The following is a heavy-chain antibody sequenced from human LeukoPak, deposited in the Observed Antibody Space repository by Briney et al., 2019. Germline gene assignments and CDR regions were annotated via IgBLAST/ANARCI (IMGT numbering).Heavy chain of an antibody. Sequence: PSETLSLTCTVSGGSISSGDYYWSWIRQPPGKGLEWIGYIYYSGSTYYNPSLKSRVTISVDTSKNQFSLKLSSVTAADTAVYYCARGVGSAHFDYWGQGTLVTVSS. CDR3: ARGVGSAHFDY. V-gene: IGHV4-30-4*02. CDR2: IYYSGST. CDR1: GGSISSGDYY. J-gene: IGHJ4*02. D-gene: IGHD3-10*01.